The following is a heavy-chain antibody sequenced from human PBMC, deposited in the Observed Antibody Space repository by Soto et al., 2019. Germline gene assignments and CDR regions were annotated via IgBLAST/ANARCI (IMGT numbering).Heavy chain of an antibody. J-gene: IGHJ6*02. CDR1: GFTFSGYT. CDR2: ITSSSTDI. V-gene: IGHV3-21*01. CDR3: VRDTGFYDDAGQKYYYGMDV. D-gene: IGHD3-22*01. Sequence: LVESGGGLVKPGGSLRLSCAASGFTFSGYTMNWVRLAPGTGLEWVSSITSSSTDIYYADSVKGRFTISRDNAENSLFLQMNSLRAEDTAVYYCVRDTGFYDDAGQKYYYGMDVWGQGTTVTVS.